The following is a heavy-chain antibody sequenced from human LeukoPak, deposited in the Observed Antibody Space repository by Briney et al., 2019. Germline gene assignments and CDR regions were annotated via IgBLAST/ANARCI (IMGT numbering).Heavy chain of an antibody. Sequence: ASVKVSCKTSGYTFTGYYLHWVRQAPGQGLEWMGWINPNSGETTYTQKFQGRVTMTGETSISTAYMELSRLMSDDTAVYYCARIGLKSSGYYRLDYWGQGTLVTVSS. CDR3: ARIGLKSSGYYRLDY. V-gene: IGHV1-2*02. J-gene: IGHJ4*02. CDR1: GYTFTGYY. CDR2: INPNSGET. D-gene: IGHD3-22*01.